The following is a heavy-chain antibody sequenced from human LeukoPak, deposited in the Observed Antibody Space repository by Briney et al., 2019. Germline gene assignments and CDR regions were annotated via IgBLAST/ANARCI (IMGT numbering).Heavy chain of an antibody. V-gene: IGHV3-15*01. CDR1: GFTFSNAW. CDR2: IKSKTDGGTT. Sequence: PGGSLRLSCAASGFTFSNAWMSWVRQAPGKGLEWVGRIKSKTDGGTTDYAAPVKGRFTISRDDSKNTLYLQMNSLKTEDTAIYYCTKTYYYGSGSLDYWGQGTLVTVSS. D-gene: IGHD3-10*01. CDR3: TKTYYYGSGSLDY. J-gene: IGHJ4*02.